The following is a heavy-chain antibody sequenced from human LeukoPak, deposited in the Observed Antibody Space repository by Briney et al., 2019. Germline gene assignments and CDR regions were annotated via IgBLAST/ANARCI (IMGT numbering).Heavy chain of an antibody. CDR3: ARVTCSGGSCYHYGLDV. CDR2: INPSGGST. J-gene: IGHJ6*02. D-gene: IGHD2-15*01. V-gene: IGHV1-46*01. Sequence: ASVKVSCKASGYTFIVYYMHWVRQAPGQGLEWMGIINPSGGSTSYAQKFQGRVTMTRDTSTSTVYMELSSLRSEDTAVYYCARVTCSGGSCYHYGLDVGGQRTTVTVSS. CDR1: GYTFIVYY.